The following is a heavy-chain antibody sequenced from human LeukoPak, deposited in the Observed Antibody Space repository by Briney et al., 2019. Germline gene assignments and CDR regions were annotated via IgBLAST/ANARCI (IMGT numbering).Heavy chain of an antibody. CDR1: GFTFSSFA. CDR2: ITGNGDIT. V-gene: IGHV3-23*01. Sequence: PGGSLRLSCAASGFTFSSFAMSWVRQAPGKGLECVSSITGNGDITYSAHSVKGRFTISRDNSKNTLYLQMNSLRAEDTALYYCAESLSAEVYGDYLDSWGQGTLVTVSS. J-gene: IGHJ4*02. CDR3: AESLSAEVYGDYLDS. D-gene: IGHD4-17*01.